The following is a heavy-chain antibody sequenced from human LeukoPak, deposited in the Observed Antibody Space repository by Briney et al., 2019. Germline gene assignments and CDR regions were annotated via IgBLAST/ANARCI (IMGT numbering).Heavy chain of an antibody. Sequence: SVKVSCKASGGPFTSYAINWVRQAPGQGLEWMGRIIVILGKVNYAQKFQGRLTITADKSTRTAYMDLSNLASEDTAIYFCARYIHPQGLIGYAMDVWGQGTTVIVSS. CDR3: ARYIHPQGLIGYAMDV. CDR2: IIVILGKV. V-gene: IGHV1-69*04. J-gene: IGHJ6*02. D-gene: IGHD2-15*01. CDR1: GGPFTSYA.